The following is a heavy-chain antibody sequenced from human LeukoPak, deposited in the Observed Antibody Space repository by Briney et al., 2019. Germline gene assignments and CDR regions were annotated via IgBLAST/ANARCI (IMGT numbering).Heavy chain of an antibody. CDR3: ARDRASYYYDGSDY. D-gene: IGHD3-22*01. CDR1: GYTFTSYG. J-gene: IGHJ4*02. V-gene: IGHV1-18*01. Sequence: ASVKVSCKASGYTFTSYGISWVRQAPGQGLEWMGWISAYNGNTNYAQKLQGRVTMTTDTSTSTAYMELRSLRSDDTAVYYCARDRASYYYDGSDYWGQGTLVTVSS. CDR2: ISAYNGNT.